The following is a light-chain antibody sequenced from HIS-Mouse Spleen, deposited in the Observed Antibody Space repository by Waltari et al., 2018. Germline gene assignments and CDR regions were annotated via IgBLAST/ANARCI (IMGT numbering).Light chain of an antibody. CDR1: QSPLHSNGYNY. Sequence: DIVMTQSPLSLPVTPGEPASIPCRSSQSPLHSNGYNYLDWYLQKPGQSPQLLIYLGSNRASGVPDRFSGSGSGTDFTLKISRVEAEDVGVYYCMQALQTHTFGQGTKLEIK. CDR3: MQALQTHT. V-gene: IGKV2-28*01. J-gene: IGKJ2*01. CDR2: LGS.